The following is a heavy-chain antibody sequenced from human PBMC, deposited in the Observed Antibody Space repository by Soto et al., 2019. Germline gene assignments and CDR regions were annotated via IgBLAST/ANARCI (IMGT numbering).Heavy chain of an antibody. D-gene: IGHD2-8*01. Sequence: ASVKPSCKASGYSFTDYHIHWVRQAPGQGLEWLGRINPKSGGTNTAQKFQGWVTMTTDTSISTASMELTRLTSDDTAIYYCARGDSTDCSNGVCSFFYNHDMDVWGQGTTVTVSS. CDR2: INPKSGGT. J-gene: IGHJ6*02. CDR3: ARGDSTDCSNGVCSFFYNHDMDV. V-gene: IGHV1-2*04. CDR1: GYSFTDYH.